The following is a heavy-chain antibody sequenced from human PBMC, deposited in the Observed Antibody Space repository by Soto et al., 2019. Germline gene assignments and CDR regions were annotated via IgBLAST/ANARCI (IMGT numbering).Heavy chain of an antibody. Sequence: SLRLSCAASGFTFSSYGMHWARQAPGKGLEWVAVIWYDGSNKYYADSVKGRFTISRDNSKNTLYLQMNSLRAEDTAVYYCARDSALSIAASYYMDVWGKGTTVTVSS. CDR2: IWYDGSNK. CDR3: ARDSALSIAASYYMDV. J-gene: IGHJ6*03. CDR1: GFTFSSYG. D-gene: IGHD6-6*01. V-gene: IGHV3-33*01.